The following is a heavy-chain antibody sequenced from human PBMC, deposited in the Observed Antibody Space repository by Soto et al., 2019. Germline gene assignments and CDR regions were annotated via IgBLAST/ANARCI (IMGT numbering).Heavy chain of an antibody. CDR3: ASRGVWSDY. Sequence: QVQLVESGGGVVQPGRSLRLSCAASGFTFSSYAMHWVRQAPGKGLEWVAVISYDGSNKYYADSVKGRFTISRDNSKXXXXXXXXXXXAEDTAVYYCASRGVWSDYWGQGTLVTVSS. V-gene: IGHV3-30-3*01. D-gene: IGHD2-8*02. CDR2: ISYDGSNK. CDR1: GFTFSSYA. J-gene: IGHJ4*02.